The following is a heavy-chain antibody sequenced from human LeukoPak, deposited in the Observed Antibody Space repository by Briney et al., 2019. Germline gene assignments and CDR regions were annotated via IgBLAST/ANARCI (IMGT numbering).Heavy chain of an antibody. J-gene: IGHJ6*02. CDR1: GFAFSDYY. D-gene: IGHD1-14*01. V-gene: IGHV3-11*05. CDR3: ARETDYYGMDV. CDR2: ISSSSSYT. Sequence: GGSLRLSCAASGFAFSDYYMSWIRQAPGKGLEWVSYISSSSSYTNYAASVKGRFTISRDNAKNSLYLQMNSLRAEDTAVYYCARETDYYGMDVWGQRTTVTVSS.